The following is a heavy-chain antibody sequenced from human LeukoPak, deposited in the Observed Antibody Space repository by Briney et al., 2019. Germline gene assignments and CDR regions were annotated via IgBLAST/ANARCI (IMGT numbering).Heavy chain of an antibody. CDR2: IKQDGSET. J-gene: IGHJ3*01. D-gene: IGHD3-10*01. CDR1: GFIFNNYW. CDR3: TREGSYLDAFDL. Sequence: PGGSLRLSCAASGFIFNNYWMSWVRQAPGKGLEWVANIKQDGSETYYVDSVKGRFTISRDNAKNSLFLQMNSLRAEDTAVYYCTREGSYLDAFDLWGQGTMVTVSS. V-gene: IGHV3-7*01.